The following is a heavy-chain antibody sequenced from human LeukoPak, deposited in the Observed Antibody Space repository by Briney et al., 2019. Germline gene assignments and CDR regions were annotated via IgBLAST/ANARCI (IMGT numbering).Heavy chain of an antibody. D-gene: IGHD6-13*01. CDR2: IWYDGGNK. J-gene: IGHJ1*01. CDR3: VLAPIEQLGIFQH. Sequence: GRSLRLSCAASGFTFSSYGMHWVRQAPGKGLEWVAVIWYDGGNKYYADSVKGRFTISRDNSKNTLYLQMNSLKAEDTAVYYCVLAPIEQLGIFQHWGQGTLVTVSS. V-gene: IGHV3-33*01. CDR1: GFTFSSYG.